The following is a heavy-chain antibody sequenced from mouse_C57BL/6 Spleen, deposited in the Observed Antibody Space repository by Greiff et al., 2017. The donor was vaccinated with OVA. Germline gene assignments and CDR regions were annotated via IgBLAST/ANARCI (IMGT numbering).Heavy chain of an antibody. Sequence: QVQLKESGPGLVQPSQSLSITCTVSGFSLTSYGVHWVRQSPGKGLEWLGVIWRGGSTDYNAAFMSRLSITTNNSKGQVFFKMNSLQADDTAIYCCANNLGVTGTGAMDYWGQGTSVTVSS. D-gene: IGHD4-1*01. V-gene: IGHV2-5*01. CDR1: GFSLTSYG. J-gene: IGHJ4*01. CDR2: IWRGGST. CDR3: ANNLGVTGTGAMDY.